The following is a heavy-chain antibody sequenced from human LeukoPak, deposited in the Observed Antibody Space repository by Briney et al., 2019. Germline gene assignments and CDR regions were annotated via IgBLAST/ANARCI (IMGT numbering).Heavy chain of an antibody. V-gene: IGHV3-53*01. CDR1: GFTVSSNY. Sequence: SGGSLRFSCAASGFTVSSNYMSWVRQAPGKGLEWASVIYSGGSTYYADSVKSRFTISRDNSKNTLYLQMNSLRAEDTAVYYCSRGSYDILTGYGSLDYWGQGTLVTVSS. CDR3: SRGSYDILTGYGSLDY. D-gene: IGHD3-9*01. J-gene: IGHJ4*02. CDR2: IYSGGST.